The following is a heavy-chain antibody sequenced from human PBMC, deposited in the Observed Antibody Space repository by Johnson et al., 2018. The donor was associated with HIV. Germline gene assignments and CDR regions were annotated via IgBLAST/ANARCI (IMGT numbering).Heavy chain of an antibody. J-gene: IGHJ3*02. CDR3: ARGTIIMFRGVIGFDI. D-gene: IGHD3-10*01. CDR2: IKQDGSEK. V-gene: IGHV3-7*03. Sequence: EVQLVESGGGLVQPGGSLRLSCAASGFTLSSYWMSWVRQAPGKGLEWVANIKQDGSEKYYVDSVKGRFTISRDNSKNTLYLQMNSLRAEDTAMYYCARGTIIMFRGVIGFDIWGQGTMVTVSS. CDR1: GFTLSSYW.